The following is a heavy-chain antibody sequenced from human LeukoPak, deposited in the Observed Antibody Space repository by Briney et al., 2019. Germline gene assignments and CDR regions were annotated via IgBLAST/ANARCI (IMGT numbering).Heavy chain of an antibody. CDR2: INTNTGNP. CDR1: GYTFTSYA. CDR3: AREASIAAAPPLDY. V-gene: IGHV7-4-1*02. Sequence: ASVKVSCKASGYTFTSYAMNWVRQAPGQGLEWMGWINTNTGNPTYAQGFTGRFVFSLDTSVSTAYLQISSLKAEDTAVYYCAREASIAAAPPLDYWGQGTLVAVSS. D-gene: IGHD6-13*01. J-gene: IGHJ4*02.